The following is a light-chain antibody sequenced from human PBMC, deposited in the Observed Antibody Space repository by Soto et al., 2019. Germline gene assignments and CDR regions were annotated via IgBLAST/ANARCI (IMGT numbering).Light chain of an antibody. CDR1: QSVSSY. CDR3: QQRRYWPVT. Sequence: EIVLTQSPAILSMSPGERATLSCRASQSVSSYFAWYQQKPGQAPRLLIYDASNSATGVPARFSGSGSGTDFATSISSPEPEDYAVYYCQQRRYWPVTFGQGTKVEIK. J-gene: IGKJ1*01. CDR2: DAS. V-gene: IGKV3-11*01.